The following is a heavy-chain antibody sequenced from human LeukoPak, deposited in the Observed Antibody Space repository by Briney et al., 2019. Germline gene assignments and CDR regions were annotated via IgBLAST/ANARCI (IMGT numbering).Heavy chain of an antibody. V-gene: IGHV2-5*02. J-gene: IGHJ4*02. CDR3: ARRRGGSGWYFDY. Sequence: SGLPLVKPTQPLTLTCPFSGFSLRTSGVGVGWVRQPTGRALDWLALIYWDEDQRYRHSLKSRLIITKDTSKNQVVLTLTNMYPVDTATYYCARRRGGSGWYFDYWGQGTLVTVSS. CDR1: GFSLRTSGVG. D-gene: IGHD6-19*01. CDR2: IYWDEDQ.